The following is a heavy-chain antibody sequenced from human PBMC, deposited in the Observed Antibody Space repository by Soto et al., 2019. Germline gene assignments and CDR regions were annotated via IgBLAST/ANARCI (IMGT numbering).Heavy chain of an antibody. D-gene: IGHD4-17*01. CDR1: GGTFSSYA. CDR2: ISGNGGSR. J-gene: IGHJ3*02. V-gene: IGHV3-23*04. Sequence: VQLVQSGAEVKKPGSSVKVSCKASGGTFSSYAISWVRQAPGKGLEWVSVISGNGGSRKYADSVKGRFSSSRDNSKNTLYLQMNSLRAEDTALYYCAKDRDDYGDPDAFDIWGQGTMVIVSS. CDR3: AKDRDDYGDPDAFDI.